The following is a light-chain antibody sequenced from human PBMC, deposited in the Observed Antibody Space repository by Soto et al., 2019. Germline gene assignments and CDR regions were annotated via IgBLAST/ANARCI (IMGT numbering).Light chain of an antibody. V-gene: IGLV2-8*01. CDR1: SSDVGGYNY. Sequence: QSVLTQPASVSGSPGQSITISCTGTSSDVGGYNYVSWYQQYPGKVPKLMIYEVSERPSGVPDRFSGSKSGNTALLTVSGLQAEDEADYYCLSYADTAYVFGTGTKVT. CDR3: LSYADTAYV. J-gene: IGLJ1*01. CDR2: EVS.